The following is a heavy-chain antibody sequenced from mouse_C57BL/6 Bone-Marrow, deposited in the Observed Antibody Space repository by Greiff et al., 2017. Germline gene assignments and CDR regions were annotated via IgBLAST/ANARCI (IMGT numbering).Heavy chain of an antibody. J-gene: IGHJ3*01. CDR3: ASDYDGYLFAD. D-gene: IGHD2-2*01. CDR1: GYSITSGYY. V-gene: IGHV3-6*01. Sequence: EVQLVESGPGLVKPSQSLSLTCSVTGYSITSGYYWNWIRQFPGNKLEWMCYISYDGSNNYTPSLKNRISITRDTSKNQFFLKLNSVTTEDTATCNSASDYDGYLFADWGKGTLVTVSA. CDR2: ISYDGSN.